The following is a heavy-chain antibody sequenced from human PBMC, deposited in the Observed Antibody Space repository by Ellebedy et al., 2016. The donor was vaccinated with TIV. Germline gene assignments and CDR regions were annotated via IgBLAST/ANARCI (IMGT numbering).Heavy chain of an antibody. V-gene: IGHV3-64D*06. CDR3: AGSGYCSGGSCYSDFGAFDI. CDR2: ISSNGGST. D-gene: IGHD2-15*01. Sequence: GGSLRLSCSASGFTFSSYAMHWVRQAPGKGLEYVLAISSNGGSTYYADSVKGRFTISRANSKNTLYLQMSSLRAEDTDVYYCAGSGYCSGGSCYSDFGAFDIWGQGTMVTVSS. J-gene: IGHJ3*02. CDR1: GFTFSSYA.